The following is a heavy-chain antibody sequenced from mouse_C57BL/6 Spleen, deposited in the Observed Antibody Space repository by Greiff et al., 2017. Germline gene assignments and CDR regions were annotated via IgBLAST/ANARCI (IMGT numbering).Heavy chain of an antibody. D-gene: IGHD1-1*01. Sequence: QVTLKVSGPGILQPSQTLSLTCSFSGFSLSTFGMGVGWIRQPSGKGLEWLAHIWWDDDKYYNPALKSRLTISKDTSKNQVFLKIANVDTADTATYYCARIRAYGSSSYWYFDVWGTGTTVTVSS. CDR1: GFSLSTFGMG. J-gene: IGHJ1*03. CDR3: ARIRAYGSSSYWYFDV. V-gene: IGHV8-8*01. CDR2: IWWDDDK.